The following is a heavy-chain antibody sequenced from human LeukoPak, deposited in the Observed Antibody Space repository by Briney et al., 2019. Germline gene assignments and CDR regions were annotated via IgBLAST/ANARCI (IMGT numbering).Heavy chain of an antibody. CDR2: IYIGGST. J-gene: IGHJ4*02. Sequence: PGGSLRLSCAASGFTVSSNYMSWVRQAPRQGLEWVSVIYIGGSTYYADSAKGRFTISRDNSKNTLYLQMNSLRAEDTAVYYCARTYYYDSSGYYGLDYWGQGTLVTVSS. D-gene: IGHD3-22*01. CDR1: GFTVSSNY. V-gene: IGHV3-53*01. CDR3: ARTYYYDSSGYYGLDY.